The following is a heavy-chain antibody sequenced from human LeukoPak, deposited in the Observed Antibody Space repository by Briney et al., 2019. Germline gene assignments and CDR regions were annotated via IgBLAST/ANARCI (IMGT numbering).Heavy chain of an antibody. Sequence: GGSLRLSCTASGFTFGDYAMSWFRQAPGKGLEWVGFIRSKAYGGTTEYAASVKGRFTISRDDSKSIAYLQMNSLKTEDTAVYYCTRDLVTVPHNWFDPWGQGTLVTVSS. CDR1: GFTFGDYA. CDR3: TRDLVTVPHNWFDP. D-gene: IGHD3-9*01. CDR2: IRSKAYGGTT. V-gene: IGHV3-49*03. J-gene: IGHJ5*02.